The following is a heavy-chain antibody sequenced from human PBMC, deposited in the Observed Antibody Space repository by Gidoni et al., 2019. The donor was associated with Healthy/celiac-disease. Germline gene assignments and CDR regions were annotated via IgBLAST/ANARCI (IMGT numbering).Heavy chain of an antibody. Sequence: QPPLQESVPGLVKPSETLSLTCTVSGGSSSSSSYYWGWIPQPPGKGLEWIGGIYYSGSTYYNPSLKSRVTISVDTSKNQFSLKLSSVTAADTAVYYCARAQQLVHEIGWFDPWGQGTLVTVSS. V-gene: IGHV4-39*07. CDR3: ARAQQLVHEIGWFDP. D-gene: IGHD6-13*01. J-gene: IGHJ5*02. CDR2: IYYSGST. CDR1: GGSSSSSSYY.